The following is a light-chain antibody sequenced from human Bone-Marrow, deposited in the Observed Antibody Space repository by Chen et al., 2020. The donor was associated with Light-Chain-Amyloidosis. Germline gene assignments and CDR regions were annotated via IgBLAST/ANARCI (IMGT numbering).Light chain of an antibody. CDR1: SSDVGTYSL. Sequence: QSDLTQPASASGSPGQSITISCTGTSSDVGTYSLVSWFQQHPGKAPKVILFEVNKRPSGVSDRFSGSKSGNTASLTISGLQGEDEADYYCCSYAGSKTFVLFGGGTKLTVL. V-gene: IGLV2-23*02. CDR2: EVN. CDR3: CSYAGSKTFVL. J-gene: IGLJ2*01.